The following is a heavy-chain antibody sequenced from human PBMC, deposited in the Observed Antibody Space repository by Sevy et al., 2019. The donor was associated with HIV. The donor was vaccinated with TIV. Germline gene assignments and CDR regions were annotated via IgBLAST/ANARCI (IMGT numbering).Heavy chain of an antibody. J-gene: IGHJ4*02. CDR3: ARDRDYDYIWGTFPYRDY. CDR2: ISAYKGNT. V-gene: IGHV1-18*01. D-gene: IGHD3-16*01. Sequence: ASVKVSCKASGYTFTSYGISWVRQAPGQGLEWMGWISAYKGNTNYAQKFQGRVTMTTDTSTFTAYMEPRSLRYDDTAVYYCARDRDYDYIWGTFPYRDYWGQGTLVTVSS. CDR1: GYTFTSYG.